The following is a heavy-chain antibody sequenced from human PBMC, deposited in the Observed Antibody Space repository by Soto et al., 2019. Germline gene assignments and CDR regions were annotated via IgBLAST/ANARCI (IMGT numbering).Heavy chain of an antibody. J-gene: IGHJ3*02. V-gene: IGHV3-30*18. Sequence: GGSLRLSCAASGFTFSSYGMHWVRQAPGKGLEWVAVMSYDGSNKYYADSVKGRFTISRDNSKNTLYLQMESLRGGDTAVYYCAKAPDREPGGYAFDILAQGTMETVSS. CDR1: GFTFSSYG. CDR2: MSYDGSNK. D-gene: IGHD3-16*01. CDR3: AKAPDREPGGYAFDI.